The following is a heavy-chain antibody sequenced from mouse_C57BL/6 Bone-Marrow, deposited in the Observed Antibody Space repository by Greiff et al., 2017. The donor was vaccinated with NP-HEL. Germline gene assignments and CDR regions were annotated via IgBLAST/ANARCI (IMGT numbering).Heavy chain of an antibody. CDR1: EYEFPSHD. D-gene: IGHD2-12*01. Sequence: EVHLVESGGGLVQPGESLKLSCESNEYEFPSHDMSWVRKTPEKRLELVAAINSDGGSTYYPDTMEGRFIISRDNTKKTLYLQMSSLRSEDTALYYCARRPYSNDPLWAMDYWGQGTSVTVSS. J-gene: IGHJ4*01. CDR3: ARRPYSNDPLWAMDY. CDR2: INSDGGST. V-gene: IGHV5-2*01.